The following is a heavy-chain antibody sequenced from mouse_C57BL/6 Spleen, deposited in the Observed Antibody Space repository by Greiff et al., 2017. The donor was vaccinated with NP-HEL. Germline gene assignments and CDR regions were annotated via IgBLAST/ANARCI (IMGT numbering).Heavy chain of an antibody. D-gene: IGHD4-1*01. CDR1: GFTFTDYY. CDR3: ARSSGTWFAY. CDR2: IRNKANGYTT. Sequence: EVKLMESGGGLVQPGGSLSLSCAASGFTFTDYYMSWVRQPPGKALEWLGFIRNKANGYTTEYSASVKGWFTISSDNSQSILYLQMNALRAEDSATYYCARSSGTWFAYWGQGTLVTVSA. V-gene: IGHV7-3*01. J-gene: IGHJ3*01.